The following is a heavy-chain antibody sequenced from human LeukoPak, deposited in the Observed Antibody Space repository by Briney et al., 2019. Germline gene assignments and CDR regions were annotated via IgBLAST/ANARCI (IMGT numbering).Heavy chain of an antibody. J-gene: IGHJ4*02. D-gene: IGHD3-10*01. CDR2: IYYSGRT. CDR3: ASLPGVIIKGPYYFDY. V-gene: IGHV4-59*12. CDR1: GGSISSYY. Sequence: SETLSLTCTVSGGSISSYYWTWIRQPPGKGLEWIGYIYYSGRTNYNPPLKSRVTISVDTSKNQFSLKLSSVTAADTAVYYCASLPGVIIKGPYYFDYWGQGTLVTVSS.